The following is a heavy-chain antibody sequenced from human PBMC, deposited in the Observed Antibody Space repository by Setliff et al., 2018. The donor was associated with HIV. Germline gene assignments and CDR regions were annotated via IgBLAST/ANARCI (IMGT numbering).Heavy chain of an antibody. CDR1: GYTFTSYG. V-gene: IGHV1-18*01. D-gene: IGHD3-10*01. CDR3: ARDDRGRLRGLGPFDP. CDR2: INPDNGDT. Sequence: ASVKVSCKASGYTFTSYGITWVRQAPGQGLEWMGWINPDNGDTKYAQKLQGRVTMTTDTFTSTAYMDLRSLRSDDTAVYYCARDDRGRLRGLGPFDPWGQGTLVTAPQ. J-gene: IGHJ5*02.